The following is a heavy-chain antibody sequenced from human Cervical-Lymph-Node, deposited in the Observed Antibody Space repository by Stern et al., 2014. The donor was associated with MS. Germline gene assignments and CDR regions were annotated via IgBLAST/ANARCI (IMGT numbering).Heavy chain of an antibody. D-gene: IGHD3-10*01. CDR1: GGSISSSSYY. Sequence: VQLVESGPGLVKPSETLSLTCTVSGGSISSSSYYWGWIRQPPGKGLEWIGSIYYSGSTYYNPSLKSRVTISVDTSKNQFSLKLSSVTAADTAVYYCARRVLLWFGEPYDYWGQGTLVTVSS. CDR2: IYYSGST. CDR3: ARRVLLWFGEPYDY. J-gene: IGHJ4*02. V-gene: IGHV4-39*01.